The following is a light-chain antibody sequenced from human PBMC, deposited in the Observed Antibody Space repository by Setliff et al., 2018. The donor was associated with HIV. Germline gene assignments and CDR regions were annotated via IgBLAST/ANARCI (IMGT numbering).Light chain of an antibody. CDR1: SGDIAIYNF. Sequence: QSALPQPASVSGSPGQSITISCAGTSGDIAIYNFVSWYQHHPGKAPKLIIYDVSNRPSGVSNRFSGSKSGNTASLTISGLQAEDEADYYCSSYTSSSTLVFGTGTKVTVL. J-gene: IGLJ1*01. V-gene: IGLV2-14*03. CDR2: DVS. CDR3: SSYTSSSTLV.